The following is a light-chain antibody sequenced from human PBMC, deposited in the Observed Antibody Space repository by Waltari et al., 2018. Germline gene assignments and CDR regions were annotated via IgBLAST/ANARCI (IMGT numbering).Light chain of an antibody. CDR2: GAS. V-gene: IGKV3-15*01. Sequence: EILMTQSPATLSVSPGERATLSCRASQSISRNLAWYQQKPGQAPRLLIYGASTRATGIPARFSGSGSGTEFTLTLSSLQSEDFAVYYCQQYNNWRTFGQGTKLEIK. CDR3: QQYNNWRT. J-gene: IGKJ2*01. CDR1: QSISRN.